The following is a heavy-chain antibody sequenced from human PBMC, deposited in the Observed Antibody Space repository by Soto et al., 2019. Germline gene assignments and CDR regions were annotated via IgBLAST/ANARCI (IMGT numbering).Heavy chain of an antibody. CDR3: ATDRMVEYCSGGSCYEFDY. CDR2: FDPEEGET. J-gene: IGHJ4*02. CDR1: GYTLTELS. D-gene: IGHD2-15*01. V-gene: IGHV1-24*01. Sequence: ASVKVSCKVSGYTLTELSMHWVRQAPGKGLEWMGGFDPEEGETIYAQKFQGRVTMTEATSTDTAYMELSSLRSEDTAVYYCATDRMVEYCSGGSCYEFDYWGQGTLVTVSS.